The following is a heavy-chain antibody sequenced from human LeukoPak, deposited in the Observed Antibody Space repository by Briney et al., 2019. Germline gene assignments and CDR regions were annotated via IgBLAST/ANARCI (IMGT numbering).Heavy chain of an antibody. CDR2: INPNSGGT. J-gene: IGHJ5*02. D-gene: IGHD5-18*01. Sequence: GASVKVSCKASGYTFTGYYMHWVRQAPGQGLEWMGWINPNSGGTNYAQKFQGRVTMTRDTSISTAYMELSRLRSDDTAVYYCARGDGYSYAHRRDWFDPWGQGTLVTVSS. V-gene: IGHV1-2*02. CDR3: ARGDGYSYAHRRDWFDP. CDR1: GYTFTGYY.